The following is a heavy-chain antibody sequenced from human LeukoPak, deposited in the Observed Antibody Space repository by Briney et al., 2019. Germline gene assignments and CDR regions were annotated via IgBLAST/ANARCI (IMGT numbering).Heavy chain of an antibody. CDR1: GGTFSSYA. CDR2: IIPIFGTA. V-gene: IGHV1-69*06. CDR3: ARVASSGYRLRYYFDY. Sequence: ASVEVSCKASGGTFSSYAISWVRQAPGQGLEWMGGIIPIFGTANYAQKFQGRVTITADKSTSTAYMELSSLRSEDTAVYYCARVASSGYRLRYYFDYWGQGTLVTVSS. D-gene: IGHD3-22*01. J-gene: IGHJ4*02.